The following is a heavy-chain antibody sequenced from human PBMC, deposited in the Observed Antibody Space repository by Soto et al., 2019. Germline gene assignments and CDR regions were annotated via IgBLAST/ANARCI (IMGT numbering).Heavy chain of an antibody. Sequence: EVELLESGGGLVKPGGSLRLSCAASGFSFSTYNMNWVRQAPGKGLEWVSSINGRSNYKYYTDSVKGRFTISRDNPKNSRYLQMDSLRVEDTAVYYCVREDGLVGSNSAFDQWGQGTLVIVSS. CDR2: INGRSNYK. J-gene: IGHJ4*02. D-gene: IGHD7-27*01. CDR3: VREDGLVGSNSAFDQ. V-gene: IGHV3-21*02. CDR1: GFSFSTYN.